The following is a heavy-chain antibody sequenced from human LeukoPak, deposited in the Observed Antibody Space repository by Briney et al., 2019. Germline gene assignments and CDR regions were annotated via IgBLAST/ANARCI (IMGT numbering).Heavy chain of an antibody. J-gene: IGHJ1*01. Sequence: GGSLRLSCAASGFTLSSYWMHWVRQAPGKGLVWVSRVKSDGRTNYTNSVKGRFTISRDNAKNTVSLQMNSLRAEDTGVYYCARAPSEIGGYYPEYFRHWGQGTLVIVSS. V-gene: IGHV3-74*01. D-gene: IGHD3-22*01. CDR2: VKSDGRT. CDR3: ARAPSEIGGYYPEYFRH. CDR1: GFTLSSYW.